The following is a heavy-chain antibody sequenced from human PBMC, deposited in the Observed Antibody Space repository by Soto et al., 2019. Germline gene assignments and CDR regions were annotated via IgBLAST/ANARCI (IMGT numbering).Heavy chain of an antibody. J-gene: IGHJ6*02. Sequence: QVQLVESGGGVVQPGRSLRLSCAASGFSFSSYGMHWVRQAPGKGLEWVAVISYDGSNKYFADSVKGRFTISRDNSMNTLYLQMNSLRPEDTAVYYCAKARPPFVTTSGMDVWGQGTTVTVPS. CDR3: AKARPPFVTTSGMDV. CDR2: ISYDGSNK. V-gene: IGHV3-30*18. CDR1: GFSFSSYG. D-gene: IGHD4-17*01.